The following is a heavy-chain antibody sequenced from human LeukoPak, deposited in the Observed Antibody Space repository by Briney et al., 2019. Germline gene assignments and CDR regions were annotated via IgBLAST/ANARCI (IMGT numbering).Heavy chain of an antibody. CDR3: ARDLDPSRTGIVVVPAAQGNANRFDP. J-gene: IGHJ5*02. V-gene: IGHV3-21*01. Sequence: GGSLRLSCAASGFTFSSYSMNWVRQAPGKGLEWVSSISSSSSYIYYADSVKGRFTISRDNAKNSLYLQMNSLRAEDTAVYYCARDLDPSRTGIVVVPAAQGNANRFDPWGQGTLVTVSS. D-gene: IGHD2-2*01. CDR1: GFTFSSYS. CDR2: ISSSSSYI.